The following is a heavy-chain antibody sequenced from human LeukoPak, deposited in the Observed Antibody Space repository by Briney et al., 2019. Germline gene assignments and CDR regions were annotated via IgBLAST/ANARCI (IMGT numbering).Heavy chain of an antibody. Sequence: ASVKVSCMPSLYSLTRYGISWVRQAPRQRLEWMGWISAYNGKTNYAQKLQGRVTMTTDTSTSTAYMELRRLRSDDTAVYYCARIAWYSSGPNLFDPWGGGTLVTVSS. CDR1: LYSLTRYG. CDR2: ISAYNGKT. V-gene: IGHV1-18*01. D-gene: IGHD6-19*01. J-gene: IGHJ5*02. CDR3: ARIAWYSSGPNLFDP.